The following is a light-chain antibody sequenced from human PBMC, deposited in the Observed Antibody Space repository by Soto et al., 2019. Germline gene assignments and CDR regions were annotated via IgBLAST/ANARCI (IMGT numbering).Light chain of an antibody. Sequence: QSALTQPASVSGSPGQSITISCSGTSGDVGAYNYVSWYQHHPGKAPRLMISEVSNRPSGVSNRFSGSKSGNAASLTISGLQAEDGADYYCSSYTSSSTYVFGTGTKVTVL. V-gene: IGLV2-14*01. CDR2: EVS. CDR3: SSYTSSSTYV. J-gene: IGLJ1*01. CDR1: SGDVGAYNY.